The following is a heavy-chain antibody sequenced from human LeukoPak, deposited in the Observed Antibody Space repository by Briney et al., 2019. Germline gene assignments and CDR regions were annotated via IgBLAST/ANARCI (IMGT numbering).Heavy chain of an antibody. J-gene: IGHJ6*03. CDR3: ARGATWELNYYYYYMDV. D-gene: IGHD1-26*01. CDR2: IYTSGST. CDR1: GGSISRGSYY. V-gene: IGHV4-61*02. Sequence: SETLSLTCTVSGGSISRGSYYWRWIRQPAGKGLEWIGRIYTSGSTNYYPSLKRRVTISVDTYKNQFSLKLSSVTAADTAVYYCARGATWELNYYYYYMDVWGKGTTVTVSS.